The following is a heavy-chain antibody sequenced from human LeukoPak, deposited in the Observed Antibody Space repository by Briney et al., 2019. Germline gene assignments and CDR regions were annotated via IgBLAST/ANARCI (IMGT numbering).Heavy chain of an antibody. CDR1: GYTFTSYY. CDR3: ARWAGSPGSSWPRGDY. D-gene: IGHD6-13*01. CDR2: ISAYSGNT. V-gene: IGHV1-18*04. J-gene: IGHJ4*02. Sequence: ASVKVSCKASGYTFTSYYMHWVRQAPGQGLEWMGWISAYSGNTNYAQKLQGRVTMTTDTSTSTAYMELRSLRSDDTAVYYCARWAGSPGSSWPRGDYWGQGTLVTVSS.